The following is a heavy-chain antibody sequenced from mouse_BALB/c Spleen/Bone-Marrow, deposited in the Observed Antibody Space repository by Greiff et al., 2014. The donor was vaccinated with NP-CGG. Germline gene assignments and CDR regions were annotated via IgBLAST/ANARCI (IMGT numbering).Heavy chain of an antibody. D-gene: IGHD2-1*01. Sequence: QVQLQQSGPELVKPGALVKISCTASGFNFKSTDINWVKKRPEQGLEWIGWIYPGDGSTKYNEKFQGKATLTADKSSSTAYMQLSSVTSENSAVYVCSRNGNYRYAIDYWGQGTSVTVSS. J-gene: IGHJ4*01. CDR2: IYPGDGST. V-gene: IGHV1S56*01. CDR1: GFNFKSTD. CDR3: SRNGNYRYAIDY.